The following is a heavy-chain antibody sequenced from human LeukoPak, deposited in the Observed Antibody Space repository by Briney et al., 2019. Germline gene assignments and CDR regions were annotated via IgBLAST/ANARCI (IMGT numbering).Heavy chain of an antibody. CDR2: IYYSGST. CDR1: GGSISSSSYY. CDR3: ARPYGSGSYPPY. D-gene: IGHD3-10*01. V-gene: IGHV4-39*01. Sequence: SETLSLTCTVSGGSISSSSYYWGWIRQPPGKGLEWIGSIYYSGSTYYNPSLKSRVTISVETSKNQFSLKLSSVTAADTAVYYCARPYGSGSYPPYWGQRTLVTISS. J-gene: IGHJ4*02.